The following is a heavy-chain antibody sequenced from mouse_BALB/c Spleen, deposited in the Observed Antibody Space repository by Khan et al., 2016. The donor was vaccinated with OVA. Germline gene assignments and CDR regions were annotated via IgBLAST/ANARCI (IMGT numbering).Heavy chain of an antibody. D-gene: IGHD1-1*01. Sequence: VQLQQSGPEPVRPGASVKISCKGSGYTFADSGMHWVRQSHAKSLEWIGVISTYYGNIKYNQKFEGRATMTVDKSSSTAYFELASVTSDDSAVYFCTRYVISEFTYWGQGTLVTVPA. CDR1: GYTFADSG. V-gene: IGHV1S137*01. CDR3: TRYVISEFTY. CDR2: ISTYYGNI. J-gene: IGHJ3*01.